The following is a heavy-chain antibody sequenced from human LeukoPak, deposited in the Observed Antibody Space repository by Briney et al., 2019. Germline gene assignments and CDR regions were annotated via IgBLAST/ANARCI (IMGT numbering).Heavy chain of an antibody. CDR3: ARDRGDIVVVPAAMRDYYYGMDV. CDR2: ISAYNGNT. J-gene: IGHJ6*02. Sequence: SVKVSCKASGYTFTSYGISWVRQAPGQGLEWMGWISAYNGNTNYAQKLQGRVTMTTETSTSTAYMELRSLRSDDTAVYYCARDRGDIVVVPAAMRDYYYGMDVWGQGTTVTVSS. CDR1: GYTFTSYG. V-gene: IGHV1-18*01. D-gene: IGHD2-2*01.